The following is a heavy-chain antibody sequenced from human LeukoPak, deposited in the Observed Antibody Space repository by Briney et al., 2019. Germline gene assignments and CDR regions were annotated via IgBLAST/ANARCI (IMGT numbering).Heavy chain of an antibody. CDR1: GGPFSGYY. D-gene: IGHD6-13*01. CDR2: IYYSGST. V-gene: IGHV4-59*01. J-gene: IGHJ6*03. CDR3: AREHSSSATYPYYYYMDV. Sequence: SETLTLTCAVYGGPFSGYYWSWIRQPPGKGLEWIGYIYYSGSTNYNPSLKSRVTISVDTSKNQFSLKLSSVTAADTAVYYCAREHSSSATYPYYYYMDVWGKGTTVTVSS.